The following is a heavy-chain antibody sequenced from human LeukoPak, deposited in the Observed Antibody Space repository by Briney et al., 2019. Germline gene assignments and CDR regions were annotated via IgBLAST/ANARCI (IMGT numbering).Heavy chain of an antibody. CDR2: ISYDGSNK. J-gene: IGHJ4*02. Sequence: GGSLRLSCAASGFTFSNYGMHWVRQAPGKGLEWLSVISYDGSNKYYADSVKGRFTISRDNSKNTLYLQMNSLRAEDTAVYYCAKRQLGHIDYWGQGTLVIVSS. CDR3: AKRQLGHIDY. V-gene: IGHV3-30*18. CDR1: GFTFSNYG. D-gene: IGHD6-6*01.